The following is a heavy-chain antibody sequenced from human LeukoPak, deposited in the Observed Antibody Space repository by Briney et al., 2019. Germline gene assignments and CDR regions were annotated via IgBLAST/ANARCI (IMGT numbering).Heavy chain of an antibody. Sequence: GESLKISCKAYGYTFTNYWIGWVRQMPGKGLEWMGTINPSDSDTRYSPSFQGQVIISVDKSINTAYLQWSSLRASDTAMYYCANMRTGDFNSWGQGTLVTVSS. D-gene: IGHD3-16*01. CDR3: ANMRTGDFNS. CDR1: GYTFTNYW. J-gene: IGHJ4*02. V-gene: IGHV5-51*01. CDR2: INPSDSDT.